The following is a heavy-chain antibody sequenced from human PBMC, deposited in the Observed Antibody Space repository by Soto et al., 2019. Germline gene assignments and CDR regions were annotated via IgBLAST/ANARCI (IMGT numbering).Heavy chain of an antibody. Sequence: SETLSLTCTVSAVSISSSNDYWGGIRQPPGRGPERIGSMDYTGTSCQNKSLKSRVTLSVDTSKSLFSLKLRILLPPAPALYFCVRSAVGYYDTSGYPLTDSWGQGTLVTVPS. V-gene: IGHV4-39*01. CDR3: VRSAVGYYDTSGYPLTDS. CDR2: MDYTGTS. CDR1: AVSISSSNDY. J-gene: IGHJ1*01. D-gene: IGHD3-22*01.